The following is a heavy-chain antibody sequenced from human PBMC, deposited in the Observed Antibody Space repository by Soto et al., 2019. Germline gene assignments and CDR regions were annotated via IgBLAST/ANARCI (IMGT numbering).Heavy chain of an antibody. V-gene: IGHV3-30*18. CDR2: ISYDGSNK. CDR1: VFTFSSYG. Sequence: GWSLGLSCASSVFTFSSYGMHWVRQAPGKGLEWVAVISYDGSNKYYADSVKGRFTISRDNSKNTLYLQMNSLRAEDTAVYYCAKDSRAALRTIFGGNPLSYGMDVWGQGTTVTVSS. J-gene: IGHJ6*02. D-gene: IGHD3-3*01. CDR3: AKDSRAALRTIFGGNPLSYGMDV.